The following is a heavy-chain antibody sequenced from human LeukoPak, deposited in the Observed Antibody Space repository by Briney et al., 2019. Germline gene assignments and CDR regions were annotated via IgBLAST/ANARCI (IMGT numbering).Heavy chain of an antibody. CDR1: GFDFSAFG. Sequence: GRSLRLSCAASGFDFSAFGMNWVRQAPGKGLEWVAVISYDGSRKYYADSVKGRFTISRDNSKNTVYLQMNSLSAEDTAVYYCAKDNGSPSLVVVLVATAPDYWGQGTLVTVSS. D-gene: IGHD2-15*01. J-gene: IGHJ4*02. CDR2: ISYDGSRK. V-gene: IGHV3-30*18. CDR3: AKDNGSPSLVVVLVATAPDY.